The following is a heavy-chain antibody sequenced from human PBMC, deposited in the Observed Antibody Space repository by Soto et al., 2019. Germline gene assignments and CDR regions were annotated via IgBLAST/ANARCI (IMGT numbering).Heavy chain of an antibody. V-gene: IGHV3-74*01. CDR1: GFTFSSYW. CDR2: INSDGRTT. CDR3: VRGYSGTYRIDF. D-gene: IGHD1-26*01. Sequence: PGWSLRLSCAASGFTFSSYWMHWVRQVPGKGLVWVSRINSDGRTTNYTDSVKGRFIISRDNAKSTVHLQMNSLRAEDTAVYYCVRGYSGTYRIDFWGQGALVTASS. J-gene: IGHJ4*02.